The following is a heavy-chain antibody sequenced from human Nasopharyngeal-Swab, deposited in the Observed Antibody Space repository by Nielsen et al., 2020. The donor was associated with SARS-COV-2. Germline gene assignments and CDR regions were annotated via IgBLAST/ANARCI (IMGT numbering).Heavy chain of an antibody. CDR2: ISSSSSTI. CDR3: ARDGGLGYSGYDTLDAFDI. D-gene: IGHD5-12*01. V-gene: IGHV3-48*04. Sequence: VRQMPGKGLEWVSYISSSSSTIYYADSVKGRCTISRDNAKNSLYLQMNSLRAEDTAVYYCARDGGLGYSGYDTLDAFDIWGQGTMVTVSS. J-gene: IGHJ3*02.